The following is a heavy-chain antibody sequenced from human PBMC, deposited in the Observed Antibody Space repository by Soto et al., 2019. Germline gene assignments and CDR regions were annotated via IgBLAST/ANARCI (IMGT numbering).Heavy chain of an antibody. CDR3: ARREIQGPIDY. Sequence: PSDTLSLTFALSGYSISSSNWWGWIRQPPGKGLEWIGYIYYSGTTYYNPSLKSRVTMSVDTSKNQFSLKLTSVTAVDTAVYYCARREIQGPIDYWGQGTLVT. CDR1: GYSISSSNW. V-gene: IGHV4-28*01. J-gene: IGHJ4*02. CDR2: IYYSGTT. D-gene: IGHD1-26*01.